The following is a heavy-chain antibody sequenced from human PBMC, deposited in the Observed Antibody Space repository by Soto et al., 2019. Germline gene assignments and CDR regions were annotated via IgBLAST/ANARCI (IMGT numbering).Heavy chain of an antibody. CDR2: IYYSGST. CDR1: GGSISSGGYY. V-gene: IGHV4-31*03. CDR3: AREGGGHTYYYSSMAYSLAFDI. D-gene: IGHD3-22*01. Sequence: QVQLQESGPGLVKPSQTLSLTCTVSGGSISSGGYYWSWIRQHPGKGLEWIGYIYYSGSTYYNPSHLSRVTIPVDTTKRRCSRQLSSVSAAAWAGSYCAREGGGHTYYYSSMAYSLAFDIWGQGPVVTVSS. J-gene: IGHJ3*02.